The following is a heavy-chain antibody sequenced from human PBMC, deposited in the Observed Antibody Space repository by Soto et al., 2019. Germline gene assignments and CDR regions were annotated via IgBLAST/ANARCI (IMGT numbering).Heavy chain of an antibody. CDR2: IIPIFGTA. J-gene: IGHJ6*02. CDR1: GGTFSSYA. CDR3: ARVDTSKVWVRYGMEV. V-gene: IGHV1-69*01. Sequence: QVQLVQSGAEVKKPGSSVKVSCKASGGTFSSYAISWVRQAPGQGLEWMGGIIPIFGTANYAQKFQGRVTITADESTSPACMELSSLSTVDTAVYFCARVDTSKVWVRYGMEVLGQGTTVTVSS. D-gene: IGHD5-18*01.